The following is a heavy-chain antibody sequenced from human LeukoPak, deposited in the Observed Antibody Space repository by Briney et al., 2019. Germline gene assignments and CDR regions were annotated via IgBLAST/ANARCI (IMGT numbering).Heavy chain of an antibody. D-gene: IGHD3-22*01. CDR2: ISPNGVIT. V-gene: IGHV3-23*01. J-gene: IGHJ4*02. CDR1: GFTFSSHG. CDR3: ARSLEGGYYHDWGY. Sequence: PGGSLRLSCAASGFTFSSHGMNWVRQAPGKGLEWVSGISPNGVITYYADSVKGRFTISRDNSKGTVYLQMNSLRPEDTAVYYCARSLEGGYYHDWGYWGQGTLVTVSS.